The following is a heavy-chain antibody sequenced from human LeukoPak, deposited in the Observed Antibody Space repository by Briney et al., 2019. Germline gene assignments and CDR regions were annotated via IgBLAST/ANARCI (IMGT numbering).Heavy chain of an antibody. D-gene: IGHD2-15*01. CDR2: ISSSGSGDNT. V-gene: IGHV3-23*01. CDR1: GVTLSTYA. CDR3: AKANVVAAMADWFDP. Sequence: PGGSLRLSCAASGVTLSTYAMSWARQAPGKGLEWVSGISSSGSGDNTYYADSVKGRFTISRDNSKNTLYLQMNSLRAEDTAVYYCAKANVVAAMADWFDPWGQGTLVTVSS. J-gene: IGHJ5*02.